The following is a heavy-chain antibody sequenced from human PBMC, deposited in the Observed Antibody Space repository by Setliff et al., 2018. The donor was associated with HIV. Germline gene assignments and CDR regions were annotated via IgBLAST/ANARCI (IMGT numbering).Heavy chain of an antibody. Sequence: ASVKVSCKVSGYTLTELSRHWVRQAPGKGLEWMGGFDPEDGNTIYAQKFQGRVTMTADTPTDTAYMELSSLRSEDTAVYYCATVSHTNVAAHDAFDIWGQGTMVTVSS. CDR3: ATVSHTNVAAHDAFDI. CDR2: FDPEDGNT. V-gene: IGHV1-24*01. D-gene: IGHD2-15*01. CDR1: GYTLTELS. J-gene: IGHJ3*02.